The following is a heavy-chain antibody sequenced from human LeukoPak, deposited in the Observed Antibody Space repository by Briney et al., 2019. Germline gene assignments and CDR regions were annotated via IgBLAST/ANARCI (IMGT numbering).Heavy chain of an antibody. D-gene: IGHD3-9*01. CDR3: ARLDDILTGHNWFDP. Sequence: GASVKVSCKASGYSFTSYDINWVRQATGQGLEWMGWMNPNSGNTGYAQKFQGRVTMTRNTSISTAYMELSSLRSEDTAVYYCARLDDILTGHNWFDPWGQGTLVTVSS. V-gene: IGHV1-8*01. J-gene: IGHJ5*02. CDR1: GYSFTSYD. CDR2: MNPNSGNT.